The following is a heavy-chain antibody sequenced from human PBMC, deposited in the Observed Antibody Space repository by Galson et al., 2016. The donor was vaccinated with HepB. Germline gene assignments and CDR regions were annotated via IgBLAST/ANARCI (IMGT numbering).Heavy chain of an antibody. V-gene: IGHV2-70*01. Sequence: PALVKPTQTLTLTCTFSGFSLSSSGMSVSWIRQPPGKALEWLALIDWTDIKYYNISLRTRLTISKATSTNQVVLTMTNVDPADTATYYCTRSMLFVTSYFDYWGRGTLVTVSS. CDR3: TRSMLFVTSYFDY. J-gene: IGHJ4*02. CDR2: IDWTDIK. CDR1: GFSLSSSGMS. D-gene: IGHD2-21*01.